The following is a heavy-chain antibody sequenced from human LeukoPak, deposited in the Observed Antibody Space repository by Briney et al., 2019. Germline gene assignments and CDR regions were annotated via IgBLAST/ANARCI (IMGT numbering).Heavy chain of an antibody. CDR2: IYYSGST. V-gene: IGHV4-31*03. D-gene: IGHD6-13*01. CDR3: ARARSAAGNFDY. CDR1: GGSISSGGYY. J-gene: IGHJ4*02. Sequence: SETLSPTCTVSGGSISSGGYYWSWIRQHPGKGLEWIGYIYYSGSTYYNPSLKSRVTISADTSKNQFSLKLISVTTADTAVYYCARARSAAGNFDYWGQGTLVTVSS.